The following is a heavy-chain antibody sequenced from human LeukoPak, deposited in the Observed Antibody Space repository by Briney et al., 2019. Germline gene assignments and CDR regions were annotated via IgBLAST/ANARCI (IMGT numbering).Heavy chain of an antibody. V-gene: IGHV3-23*01. J-gene: IGHJ4*01. CDR3: AKSSYYDSSGYYREYYFDY. Sequence: GGSLRLSCAASGFTFXXXSMSWVRQAPXXGLEXXXXXXGSAGSTHYADSVKGRFTISRDNTKNTLYLQMNSLRAEDTAIYYCAKSSYYDSSGYYREYYFDYWGHGTLVTVSS. CDR1: GFTFXXXS. CDR2: XXGSAGST. D-gene: IGHD3-22*01.